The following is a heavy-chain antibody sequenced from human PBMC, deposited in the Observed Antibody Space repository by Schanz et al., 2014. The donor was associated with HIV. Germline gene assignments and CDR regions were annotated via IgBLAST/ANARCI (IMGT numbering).Heavy chain of an antibody. Sequence: EVQLAETGGGLIQPGGSLRLSCEASGFTLSTYWMGWVRQAPGKGLEWISSISSNTNYINYADSVKGRFTISRDNAKNSLYLQMNSLRFADTAVYYCARFVDYSKYYGMDVWGQGTTVTVSS. V-gene: IGHV3-21*01. CDR3: ARFVDYSKYYGMDV. J-gene: IGHJ6*02. CDR1: GFTLSTYW. CDR2: ISSNTNYI. D-gene: IGHD4-4*01.